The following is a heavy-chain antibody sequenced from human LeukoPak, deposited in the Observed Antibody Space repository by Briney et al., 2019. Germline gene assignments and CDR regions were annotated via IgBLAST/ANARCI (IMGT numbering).Heavy chain of an antibody. CDR1: GFTFSSYG. V-gene: IGHV3-30*18. J-gene: IGHJ4*02. Sequence: GRSLRLSCAASGFTFSSYGMHWVRQAPGKGLEWVAVISYDGSNKYYADSVKGRFTISRDNSKNTLYLQMNSLRAEDTAVYYCAKNGVDQLWSQDYWGQGTLVTVSS. D-gene: IGHD5-18*01. CDR2: ISYDGSNK. CDR3: AKNGVDQLWSQDY.